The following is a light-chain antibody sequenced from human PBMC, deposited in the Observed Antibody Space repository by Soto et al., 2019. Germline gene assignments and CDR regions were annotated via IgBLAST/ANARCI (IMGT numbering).Light chain of an antibody. CDR1: QSVSSN. CDR2: DAS. V-gene: IGKV3-11*01. J-gene: IGKJ4*01. CDR3: QQHSDWPLT. Sequence: EIVLIQSPATLSLSPGERATLSCRASQSVSSNLAWYQQNPGQAPRLLIFDASNRATGIPARFSGSGSGTDFTLTISSLEPEDFAVYYCQQHSDWPLTCGGGTKLEIK.